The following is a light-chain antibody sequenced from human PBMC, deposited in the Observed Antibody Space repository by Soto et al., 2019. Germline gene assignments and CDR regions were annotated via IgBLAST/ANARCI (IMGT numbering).Light chain of an antibody. J-gene: IGKJ5*01. Sequence: EIVLTQSPATLSLSPGERATLSCRASQSVSSYLAWYQQKPGQAPRLLIYDASNRATGIPARFSGSGSGTDFTLTISSLDPEDFAVYYCQQRSNWPYFGQGTRLEIK. V-gene: IGKV3-11*01. CDR3: QQRSNWPY. CDR2: DAS. CDR1: QSVSSY.